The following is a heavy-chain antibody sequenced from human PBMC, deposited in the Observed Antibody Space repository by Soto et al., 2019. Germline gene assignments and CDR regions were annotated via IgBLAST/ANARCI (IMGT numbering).Heavy chain of an antibody. CDR2: IFPSGTT. CDR1: GGSLSGATYS. V-gene: IGHV4-30-2*01. J-gene: IGHJ4*02. Sequence: SETLSLTCGVSGGSLSGATYSWNWIRQPPGKGLEWIGYIFPSGTTYYNPSLKSRVTISIDVSKNQFSLSLRSLTAADTAVYYCARRREFDYWSQGTLVTVSS. CDR3: ARRREFDY.